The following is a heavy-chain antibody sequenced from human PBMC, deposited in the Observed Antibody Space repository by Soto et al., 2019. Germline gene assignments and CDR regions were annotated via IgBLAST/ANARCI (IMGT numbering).Heavy chain of an antibody. V-gene: IGHV4-61*01. D-gene: IGHD4-17*01. CDR1: GGSVSNKTYY. J-gene: IGHJ4*02. Sequence: SETLSLTCSVSGGSVSNKTYYWSWIRQPPGKRLEWIWYVYYSGTTNYNLSLKSRVTISVDLSKNQFSLRLSSVSTADTALYYCARTTAVPNTLRSRYFFDYWGQGTLVTVSS. CDR3: ARTTAVPNTLRSRYFFDY. CDR2: VYYSGTT.